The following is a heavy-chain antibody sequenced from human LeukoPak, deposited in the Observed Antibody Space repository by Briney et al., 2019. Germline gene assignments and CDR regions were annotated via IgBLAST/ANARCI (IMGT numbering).Heavy chain of an antibody. CDR3: AGARHCSSTSCYYYYYYGMDV. CDR1: GGSFSGYY. Sequence: KASETLSLTCAVYGGSFSGYYWSWIRQPPGKGLEWIGEINHSGSTNYNPSLKSRVTISVDTSKNQFSLKLSSVTAADTAVYYCAGARHCSSTSCYYYYYYGMDVWGQGTTVTVSS. V-gene: IGHV4-34*01. J-gene: IGHJ6*02. CDR2: INHSGST. D-gene: IGHD2-2*01.